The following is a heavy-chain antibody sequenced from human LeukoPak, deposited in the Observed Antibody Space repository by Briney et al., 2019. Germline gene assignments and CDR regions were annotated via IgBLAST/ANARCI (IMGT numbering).Heavy chain of an antibody. Sequence: PGGSLRLSCAASGFTFSTYSMSWVRQAPGKGLEWVSSISSNSRYIYYADSMRGRFTISRDNAKNSLYLQMNSLRAEDTAVYYCARDKGSTYYYYMDVWGKGTTVTVSS. CDR3: ARDKGSTYYYYMDV. V-gene: IGHV3-21*06. D-gene: IGHD1-1*01. CDR2: ISSNSRYI. J-gene: IGHJ6*03. CDR1: GFTFSTYS.